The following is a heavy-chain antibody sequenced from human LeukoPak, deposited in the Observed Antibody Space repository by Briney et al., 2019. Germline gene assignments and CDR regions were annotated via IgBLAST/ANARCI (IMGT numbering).Heavy chain of an antibody. J-gene: IGHJ4*02. D-gene: IGHD3-22*01. CDR3: AREESYDSSGYPFDY. CDR1: GYTFTSYG. V-gene: IGHV1-18*01. CDR2: ISAYNGNT. Sequence: ASVKVSCKASGYTFTSYGISWVRQAPGQGLEWMGWISAYNGNTNYAQKLWGRVTMTTDTSTSTAYMELRSLRSDDTAVYYCAREESYDSSGYPFDYWGQGTLVTVSS.